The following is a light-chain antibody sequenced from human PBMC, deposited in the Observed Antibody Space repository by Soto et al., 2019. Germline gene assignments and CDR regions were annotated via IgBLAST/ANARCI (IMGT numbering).Light chain of an antibody. Sequence: DIQMTQSPSSLSASVGDRVTITCRASQSIGSWLAWYHQKPGKPPKLLIYEASTLQSAVPSRFSGSGSGTEFTPPISSLQPDDFATYYCQQYDRYSWTFGQGTKVDIK. V-gene: IGKV1-5*01. J-gene: IGKJ1*01. CDR3: QQYDRYSWT. CDR2: EAS. CDR1: QSIGSW.